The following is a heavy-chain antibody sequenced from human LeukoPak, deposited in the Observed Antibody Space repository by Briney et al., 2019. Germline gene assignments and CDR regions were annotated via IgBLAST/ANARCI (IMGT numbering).Heavy chain of an antibody. D-gene: IGHD1-26*01. CDR1: GFNFSSYG. V-gene: IGHV3-33*06. CDR2: VWYDGTTK. Sequence: PGGSLRLSCAASGFNFSSYGMHWVRQAPGKGLEWVALVWYDGTTKHYADSVRGRFTISRDNSKNTLHLQMNDLRAEDTAIYYCAKVPYSGSYHDYFFDSWGQGTLVTVSS. CDR3: AKVPYSGSYHDYFFDS. J-gene: IGHJ4*02.